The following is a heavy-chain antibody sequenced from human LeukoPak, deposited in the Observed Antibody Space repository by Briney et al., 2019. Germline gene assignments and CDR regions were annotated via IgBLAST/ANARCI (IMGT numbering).Heavy chain of an antibody. V-gene: IGHV3-21*01. CDR2: ISSSSSYI. J-gene: IGHJ6*02. Sequence: GGSLRLSCAASEFTFSSYSMNWVRQAPGKGLEWVSSISSSSSYIYYADSVKGRFTISRDNAKNSLYLQMNSLRAEDTAVYYCARDYYDILTGYYSSGMDVWGQGTTVTVSS. CDR3: ARDYYDILTGYYSSGMDV. D-gene: IGHD3-9*01. CDR1: EFTFSSYS.